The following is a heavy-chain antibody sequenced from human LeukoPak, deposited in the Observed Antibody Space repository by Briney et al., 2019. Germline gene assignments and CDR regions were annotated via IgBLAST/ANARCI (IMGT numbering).Heavy chain of an antibody. D-gene: IGHD3-3*01. J-gene: IGHJ5*02. CDR3: SPKGYYDFWSGRFDP. V-gene: IGHV3-30-3*01. CDR2: ISYDGSNK. CDR1: GFTFSSYA. Sequence: GGSLRLSCAASGFTFSSYAMHWVRQAPGKGLEWVAVISYDGSNKYYADSVKGRFTISRDNSKNTLYLQMNSLRAEDTAVYYCSPKGYYDFWSGRFDPWGQGTLVTVSS.